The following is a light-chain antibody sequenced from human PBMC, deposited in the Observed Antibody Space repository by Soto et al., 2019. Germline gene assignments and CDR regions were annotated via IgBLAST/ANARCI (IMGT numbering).Light chain of an antibody. Sequence: QSVLTHPPSASGTPGQRVTISCSGSNSNIGSNTVNWYQQLPGTAPKLLIYNNNQRPSGVPARFSGSKSGTSASLAIRGLQSEDEADYYCAAWDDSLNGVVFGGGTKLTVL. CDR1: NSNIGSNT. V-gene: IGLV1-44*01. CDR3: AAWDDSLNGVV. J-gene: IGLJ2*01. CDR2: NNN.